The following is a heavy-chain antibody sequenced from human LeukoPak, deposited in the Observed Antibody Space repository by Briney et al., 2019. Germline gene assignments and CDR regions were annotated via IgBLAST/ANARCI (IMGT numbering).Heavy chain of an antibody. CDR2: INHSAST. CDR3: ARCAPVSGIFGVVIPFDY. V-gene: IGHV4-34*01. CDR1: GGSFSGYY. D-gene: IGHD3-3*01. J-gene: IGHJ4*02. Sequence: PSETLSLTCAVYGGSFSGYYWSWIRQPPGKGLEWIGGINHSASTNYNPSLKSRVTISLDTSKNQFSLKLSSVTAADTAVYYCARCAPVSGIFGVVIPFDYWGQGTLVTVSS.